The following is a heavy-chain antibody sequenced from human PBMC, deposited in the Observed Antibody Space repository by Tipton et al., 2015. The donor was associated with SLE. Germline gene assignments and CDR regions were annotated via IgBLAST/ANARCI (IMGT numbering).Heavy chain of an antibody. J-gene: IGHJ5*01. CDR1: GVSIMAHY. Sequence: TLSLTCSVSGVSIMAHYWSWIRQSPGKGLEWIVYTYNNDRTKYNRSLQSRVTGSVDTSENQLSLKLTSVTAADTAVYYCARFHLKSYYEFASWGQGTLVTVSS. CDR3: ARFHLKSYYEFAS. CDR2: TYNNDRT. V-gene: IGHV4-59*11. D-gene: IGHD1-26*01.